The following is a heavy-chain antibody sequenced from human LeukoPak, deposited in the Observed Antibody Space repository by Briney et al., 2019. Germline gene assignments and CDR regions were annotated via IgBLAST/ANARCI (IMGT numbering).Heavy chain of an antibody. CDR1: GFTFSDYY. D-gene: IGHD3-10*01. CDR2: ISSSGDTI. J-gene: IGHJ4*02. CDR3: ARPTIRGVMGLEY. V-gene: IGHV3-11*04. Sequence: GGSLRLSCAASGFTFSDYYMSWIRQAPGKGLEWISYISSSGDTIFYADSVKGRFTISRDNAKNSLYLQMNSLRADDTAVYYCARPTIRGVMGLEYWGQGTLVTVS.